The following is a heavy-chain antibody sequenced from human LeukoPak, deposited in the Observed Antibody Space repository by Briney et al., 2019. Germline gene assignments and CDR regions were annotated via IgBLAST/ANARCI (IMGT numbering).Heavy chain of an antibody. CDR1: GFAFGSEA. J-gene: IGHJ1*01. CDR2: ISYDGSNK. Sequence: PGGSLRLSCAVSGFAFGSEAMSWVRQAPGKGLEWVAVISYDGSNKYYADSVKGRFTISRDNSKNTLYLQMNSLRAEDTAVYYCARDTISSSRVGRAAYFQHWGQGTLVTVSS. D-gene: IGHD6-6*01. V-gene: IGHV3-30-3*01. CDR3: ARDTISSSRVGRAAYFQH.